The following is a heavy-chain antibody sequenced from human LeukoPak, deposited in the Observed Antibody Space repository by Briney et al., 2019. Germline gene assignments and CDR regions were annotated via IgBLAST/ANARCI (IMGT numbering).Heavy chain of an antibody. CDR2: IYTSGST. CDR3: ARWYSSSSGGYGMDV. Sequence: SETLSLTCTVSGGSISSGSYYWSWIRQPAGKGLEWIGRIYTSGSTNYNPSLKSRVTISVDTSKNQFSLKLSSVTAADTAVYYCARWYSSSSGGYGMDVWGQGTTVTVSS. CDR1: GGSISSGSYY. V-gene: IGHV4-61*02. D-gene: IGHD6-6*01. J-gene: IGHJ6*02.